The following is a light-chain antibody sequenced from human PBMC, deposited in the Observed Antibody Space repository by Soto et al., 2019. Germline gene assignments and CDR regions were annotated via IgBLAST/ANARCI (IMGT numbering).Light chain of an antibody. CDR2: GAS. Sequence: EIVLTQSPATLSLSPGERATLSCRASQSVSSYLAWFQQVPGQAPRLLMSGASSRASGVPVRFSGSGSGTDFTLTISRLEPEDFALYYCQQYGGSPITFGLGTRLEIK. CDR3: QQYGGSPIT. V-gene: IGKV3-20*01. J-gene: IGKJ5*01. CDR1: QSVSSY.